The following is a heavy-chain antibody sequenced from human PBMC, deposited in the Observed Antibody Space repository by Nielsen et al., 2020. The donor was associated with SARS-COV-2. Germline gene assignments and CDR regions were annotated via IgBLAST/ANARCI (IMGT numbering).Heavy chain of an antibody. Sequence: ASVKVSCKASGYTFTSYGISWARQAPGQGLEWMGWISAYNGNTNYAQKLQGRVTMTTDTSTSTAYMELRSLRSDDTAVYYCARLLWFGELLWEGPYYFDYWGQGTLVTVSS. CDR2: ISAYNGNT. V-gene: IGHV1-18*01. D-gene: IGHD3-10*01. CDR3: ARLLWFGELLWEGPYYFDY. CDR1: GYTFTSYG. J-gene: IGHJ4*02.